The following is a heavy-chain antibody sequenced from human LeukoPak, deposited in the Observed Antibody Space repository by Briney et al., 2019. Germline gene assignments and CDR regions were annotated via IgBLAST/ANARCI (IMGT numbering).Heavy chain of an antibody. CDR3: ARRGDGGRSFDY. D-gene: IGHD4-23*01. V-gene: IGHV3-53*01. CDR2: IYSSGST. J-gene: IGHJ4*02. Sequence: GGSLRLSCAASGFTFSDYLMSWVRQAPGKGLEWVSLIYSSGSTYYADSVKGRFTISRDNSKNTLYLQVNSLRAEDTAVYYCARRGDGGRSFDYWGQGTLVTVSS. CDR1: GFTFSDYL.